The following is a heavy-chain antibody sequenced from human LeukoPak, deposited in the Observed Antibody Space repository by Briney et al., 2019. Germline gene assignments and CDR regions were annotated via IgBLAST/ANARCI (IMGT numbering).Heavy chain of an antibody. CDR3: AKDQWDY. CDR1: GFTFSSYS. V-gene: IGHV3-21*04. Sequence: GGSLRLSCAASGFTFSSYSMNWVRQAPGKGLEWVSSISSSSSYIYYADSVKGRFTISRDNSRNTPYLQMNSLRAEDTAVYYCAKDQWDYWGQGTLVTVSS. D-gene: IGHD6-19*01. CDR2: ISSSSSYI. J-gene: IGHJ4*02.